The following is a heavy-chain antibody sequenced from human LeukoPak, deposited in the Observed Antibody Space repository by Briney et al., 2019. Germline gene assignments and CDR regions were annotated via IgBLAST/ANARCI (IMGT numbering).Heavy chain of an antibody. J-gene: IGHJ4*02. CDR3: AREHTTVTSLLDY. CDR1: GFTFRSYA. CDR2: IWYDGNNK. D-gene: IGHD4-17*01. Sequence: GGSLRLSCAASGFTFRSYAMHWVRQAPGKGLEWVAVIWYDGNNKYYADSVKGRFTISRDSSKNTMYLHMNSLRAEDTAVYYCAREHTTVTSLLDYWGQGTLVTVSS. V-gene: IGHV3-33*08.